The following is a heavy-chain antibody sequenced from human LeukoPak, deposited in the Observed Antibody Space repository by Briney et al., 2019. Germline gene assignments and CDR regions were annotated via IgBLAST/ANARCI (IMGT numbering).Heavy chain of an antibody. V-gene: IGHV4-59*01. D-gene: IGHD2-2*01. Sequence: SETLSLTCTVSGGSISSYYWSWIRLPPGKGLEWIGYIYYSGSTNYNPSLKSRVTISVDTSKNQFSLKLSSVTAADTAVYYCARSVVPAAMRDSYYYYYMDVWGKGTTVTVSS. CDR1: GGSISSYY. CDR2: IYYSGST. CDR3: ARSVVPAAMRDSYYYYYMDV. J-gene: IGHJ6*03.